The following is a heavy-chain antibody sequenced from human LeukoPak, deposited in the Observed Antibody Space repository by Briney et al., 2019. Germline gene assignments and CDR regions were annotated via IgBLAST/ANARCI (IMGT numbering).Heavy chain of an antibody. Sequence: SETLSLTCAVSGYSISSGYYWGWIRQPPGKGLEWIGSIYHSGSTYYNPSLKSRVTISVDTSKNQFSLKLTSVTAADTAVYYCARHASVSGNWPRPLDYWGQGGLVTVSS. CDR2: IYHSGST. J-gene: IGHJ4*02. V-gene: IGHV4-38-2*01. CDR1: GYSISSGYY. CDR3: ARHASVSGNWPRPLDY. D-gene: IGHD3-3*01.